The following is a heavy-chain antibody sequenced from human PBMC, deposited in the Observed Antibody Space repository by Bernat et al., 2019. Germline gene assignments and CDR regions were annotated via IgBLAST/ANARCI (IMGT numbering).Heavy chain of an antibody. Sequence: QVQLVESGGGVVQPGRSLRLSCAASGFTFSSYGMHWVRQAPGKGLEWVTVRWYDGSNNYYSASVQGRFTISRDNSKNTLYLQMNSLRTEDTALYYSARDKDTTRVTKGYFDYWGQGTLVTVSS. CDR1: GFTFSSYG. J-gene: IGHJ4*02. CDR2: RWYDGSNN. D-gene: IGHD5-18*01. CDR3: ARDKDTTRVTKGYFDY. V-gene: IGHV3-33*01.